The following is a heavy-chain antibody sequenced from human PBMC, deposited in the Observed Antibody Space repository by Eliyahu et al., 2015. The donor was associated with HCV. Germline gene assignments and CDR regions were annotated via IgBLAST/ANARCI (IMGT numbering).Heavy chain of an antibody. Sequence: EVHLLESGGDLVQPGGSLRLSCAASGFTFSDYAMNWVRQAPGKGLEWVSGIRGXGDTTYYADSVKGRFTISRDNSMNTVYLQMDSLRGEDTAVYYCAKVGYYDGTTWYYFDSWGQGTLVTVSA. V-gene: IGHV3-23*01. CDR1: GFTFSDYA. CDR3: AKVGYYDGTTWYYFDS. D-gene: IGHD3-16*01. CDR2: IRGXGDTT. J-gene: IGHJ4*02.